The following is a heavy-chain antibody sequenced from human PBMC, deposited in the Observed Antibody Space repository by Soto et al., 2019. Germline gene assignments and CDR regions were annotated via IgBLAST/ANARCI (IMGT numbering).Heavy chain of an antibody. CDR1: GFTFTSYA. D-gene: IGHD3-22*01. CDR3: AKQWGDGSVYLYYFDY. V-gene: IGHV3-23*01. J-gene: IGHJ4*02. Sequence: GGSLRLSCAASGFTFTSYAMGWVRQAPGKGLEWVSSVSGTGRSTYYADSVKGRFTISRDNSKNTLYVQMSSLTAEDTAIYYCAKQWGDGSVYLYYFDYWGQGTRVTVSS. CDR2: VSGTGRST.